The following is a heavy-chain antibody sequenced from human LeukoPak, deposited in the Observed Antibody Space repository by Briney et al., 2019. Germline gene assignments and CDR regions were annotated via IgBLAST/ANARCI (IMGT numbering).Heavy chain of an antibody. V-gene: IGHV5-51*01. CDR3: ARLAYYYGSGSYYFDY. CDR2: IYPGDSET. CDR1: GYRFTSYW. Sequence: GESLKISSKGSGYRFTSYWIAWARQMPGKGLEWMGIIYPGDSETRSRPSFEGQVTISADKSISTAYLQWSSLKASDTAMYYCARLAYYYGSGSYYFDYWGQGTLVTVSS. J-gene: IGHJ4*02. D-gene: IGHD3-10*01.